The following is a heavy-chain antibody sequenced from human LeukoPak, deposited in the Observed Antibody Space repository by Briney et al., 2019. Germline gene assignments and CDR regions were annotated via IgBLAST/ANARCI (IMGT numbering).Heavy chain of an antibody. D-gene: IGHD2-2*01. CDR1: GWSFNDYY. V-gene: IGHV4-34*01. CDR3: ARGQVPAARGYNWFDP. Sequence: SETLSLTCAVYGWSFNDYYWNWIRQPPGKGLEWIGEINARGDTNYNPSLESRVTISVDTSKNQFSLRLTSMIAADTALSYCARGQVPAARGYNWFDPWGQGTLVTVSS. CDR2: INARGDT. J-gene: IGHJ5*02.